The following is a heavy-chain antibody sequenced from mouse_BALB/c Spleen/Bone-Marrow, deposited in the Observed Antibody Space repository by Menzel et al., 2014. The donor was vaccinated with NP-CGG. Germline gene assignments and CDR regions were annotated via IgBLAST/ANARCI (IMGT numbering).Heavy chain of an antibody. CDR1: GYAFSAYW. J-gene: IGHJ2*01. CDR2: IYPGDGDT. CDR3: TRSTAPFDY. D-gene: IGHD1-2*01. V-gene: IGHV1-80*01. Sequence: ESGAELVRPGSSVKISCKASGYAFSAYWMNWVKQRPGQGLEWIGQIYPGDGDTNYNGKFKGKATLTADKSSSTAYMQLSSLTSEDSAVYFCTRSTAPFDYWGQGTTLTVSS.